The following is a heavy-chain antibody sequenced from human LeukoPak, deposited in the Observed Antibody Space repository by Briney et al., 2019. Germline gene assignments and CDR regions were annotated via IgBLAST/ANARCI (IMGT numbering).Heavy chain of an antibody. CDR2: INAGNGNT. D-gene: IGHD2-2*01. J-gene: IGHJ6*02. Sequence: ASVTVSCKASGYTFTSYAMHWVRQAPGQRLEWMGWINAGNGNTKYSQKFQGRVTITRDTSASTAYMELSSLRSEDTAVYYCARYCSSTSCTHYYYYYGMDVWGQGTTVTVSS. CDR1: GYTFTSYA. V-gene: IGHV1-3*01. CDR3: ARYCSSTSCTHYYYYYGMDV.